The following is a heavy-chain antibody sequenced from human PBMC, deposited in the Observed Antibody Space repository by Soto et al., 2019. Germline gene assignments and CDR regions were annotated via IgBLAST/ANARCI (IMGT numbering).Heavy chain of an antibody. V-gene: IGHV1-69*06. CDR2: IIPIFGTV. Sequence: SVKVSCKASGGTFSSYAISWVRQAPGQGLEWMGGIIPIFGTVNYAQKFQGRVTITADKSTSTAYMELSSLRSEDTAVYYCAREMSTYYYDSSGYHDDAFDIWGQGTMVTVSS. CDR3: AREMSTYYYDSSGYHDDAFDI. J-gene: IGHJ3*02. CDR1: GGTFSSYA. D-gene: IGHD3-22*01.